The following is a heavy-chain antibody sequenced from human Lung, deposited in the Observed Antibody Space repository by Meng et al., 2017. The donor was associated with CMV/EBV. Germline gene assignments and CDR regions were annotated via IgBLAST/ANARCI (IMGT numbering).Heavy chain of an antibody. V-gene: IGHV5-51*01. D-gene: IGHD1/OR15-1a*01. CDR2: IHPGDSET. CDR3: ATVGLDQRFDN. J-gene: IGHJ4*02. Sequence: GEXXTISCKGSGQTFTTYWIAWVRQMPGKGLEWMGVIHPGDSETRYSPSFQGHVTISADVSLSVAYLQWSSLKASDTAILYCATVGLDQRFDNWGQGTLVTVSS. CDR1: GQTFTTYW.